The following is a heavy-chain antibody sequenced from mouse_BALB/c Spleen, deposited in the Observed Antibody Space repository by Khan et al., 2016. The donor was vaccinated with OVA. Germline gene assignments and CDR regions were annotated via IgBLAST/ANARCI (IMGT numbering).Heavy chain of an antibody. Sequence: EVQLLEPGPGLVKPSQSLSLICTVTGYSITSDYAWNWIRQFPGNKLEWMGFISYSGNTKYNPSLKSRISITRDTSKNQFFLQLNSVTTEDTATYYCARVYGGDFDYWGQGTTLTVSS. CDR1: GYSITSDYA. CDR3: ARVYGGDFDY. CDR2: ISYSGNT. V-gene: IGHV3-2*02. J-gene: IGHJ2*01. D-gene: IGHD1-1*01.